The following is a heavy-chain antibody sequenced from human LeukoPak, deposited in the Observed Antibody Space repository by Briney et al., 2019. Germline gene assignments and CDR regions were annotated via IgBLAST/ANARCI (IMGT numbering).Heavy chain of an antibody. CDR3: ARALTHKRGDYFDY. CDR2: TYYSGST. CDR1: GGSISSYY. J-gene: IGHJ4*02. Sequence: SETLSLTCTVSGGSISSYYWSWIRQPPGKGLEWIGYTYYSGSTNYNPSLKSRVTISVDTSKNQFSLKLSSVTAADTAVYYCARALTHKRGDYFDYWGQGTLVTVSS. V-gene: IGHV4-59*01. D-gene: IGHD1-14*01.